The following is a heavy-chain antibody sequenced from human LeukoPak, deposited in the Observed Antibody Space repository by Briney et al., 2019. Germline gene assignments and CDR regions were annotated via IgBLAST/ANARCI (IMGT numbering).Heavy chain of an antibody. J-gene: IGHJ4*02. CDR2: ISPSGDIT. Sequence: GGSLRLSCAASGFIFSSHGMNWVRQAPGKGLEWVSGISPSGDITYYADSVKGRFTISRDNSKNTVYLQMDSLRFEDAAVYYCARGYNWNDRYFDHWGQGTLVTVSS. V-gene: IGHV3-23*01. D-gene: IGHD1-1*01. CDR1: GFIFSSHG. CDR3: ARGYNWNDRYFDH.